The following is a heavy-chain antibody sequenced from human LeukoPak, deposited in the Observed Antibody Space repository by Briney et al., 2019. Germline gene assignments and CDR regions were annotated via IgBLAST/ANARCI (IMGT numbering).Heavy chain of an antibody. CDR2: MSGSGDKT. Sequence: GGSLRLSCAASGFTFSNCAMSWVRQAPGEGLEWISAMSGSGDKTHYADSVKGRFTISRDNSKNTLYLQMNSLRAEDTAVYYCELGFVVVPAAPYYYGMDVWGQGTTVTVSS. V-gene: IGHV3-23*01. D-gene: IGHD2-2*01. CDR3: ELGFVVVPAAPYYYGMDV. J-gene: IGHJ6*02. CDR1: GFTFSNCA.